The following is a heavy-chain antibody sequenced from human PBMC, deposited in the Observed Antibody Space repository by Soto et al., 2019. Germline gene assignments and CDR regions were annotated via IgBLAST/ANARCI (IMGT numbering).Heavy chain of an antibody. D-gene: IGHD2-2*01. J-gene: IGHJ6*02. V-gene: IGHV4-59*01. Sequence: PSGAVSVTSAVPCGSSSSYYWSWIRQPPGKGLEWIWYIYYSGSTNYNPALKSRVTISVDTTKNQFSLKLSSVTAADTAVYYCARERCSSTSCYPPYYYYGMDVWGQGTTVTVSS. CDR1: CGSSSSYY. CDR3: ARERCSSTSCYPPYYYYGMDV. CDR2: IYYSGST.